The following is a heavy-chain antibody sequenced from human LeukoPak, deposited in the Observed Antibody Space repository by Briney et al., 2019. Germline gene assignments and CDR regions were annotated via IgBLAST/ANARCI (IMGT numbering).Heavy chain of an antibody. CDR3: ARSPGANVDFDY. CDR1: GGTFSSYA. Sequence: SVKVSCKASGGTFSSYAISWVRQAPGQGLEWMGGIIPIFGTANYAQKFQGRVTITADESTSTAYMELSSLRSEDTAVYYCARSPGANVDFDYWGQGTLVTVSS. J-gene: IGHJ4*02. CDR2: IIPIFGTA. V-gene: IGHV1-69*13.